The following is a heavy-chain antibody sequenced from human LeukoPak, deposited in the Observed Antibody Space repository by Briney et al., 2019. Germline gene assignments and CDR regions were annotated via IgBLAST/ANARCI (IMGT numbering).Heavy chain of an antibody. J-gene: IGHJ5*02. CDR3: ARETRITGTNNWFDP. CDR1: GFTFSSYS. Sequence: GGSLRLSCAASGFTFSSYSMNWVRQAPGKGLEWVSSISSISTYIYYPDSMKGRFTISRDNAKNSLYLQMNSLRAEDTAVYYCARETRITGTNNWFDPWGQGTLVTVSS. V-gene: IGHV3-21*01. D-gene: IGHD1-7*01. CDR2: ISSISTYI.